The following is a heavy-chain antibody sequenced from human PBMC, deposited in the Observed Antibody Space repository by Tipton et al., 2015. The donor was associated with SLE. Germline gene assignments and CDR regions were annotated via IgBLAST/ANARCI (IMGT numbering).Heavy chain of an antibody. Sequence: TLSLTCTVSGGSISSYYWSWIRQPPGKGLEWIGHIDYTGKTDYNPSLKTRVTITVDPSKNQFSLNLGSVTAADTATYYCARDKVVRTIYSNYYYFDLWGRGTLVTVSS. V-gene: IGHV4-59*01. D-gene: IGHD4-11*01. CDR3: ARDKVVRTIYSNYYYFDL. CDR1: GGSISSYY. J-gene: IGHJ2*01. CDR2: IDYTGKT.